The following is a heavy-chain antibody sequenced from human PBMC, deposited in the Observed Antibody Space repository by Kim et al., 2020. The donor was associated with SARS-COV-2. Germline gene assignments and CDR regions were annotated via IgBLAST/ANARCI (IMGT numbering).Heavy chain of an antibody. V-gene: IGHV3-48*03. J-gene: IGHJ3*02. CDR3: ARESLARVGLRAFDI. CDR1: GFTFSSYE. Sequence: GGSLRLSCAASGFTFSSYEMNWVRQAPGKGLEWVSYISSSGSTIYYADSVKGRFTISRDNAKNSLYLQMNSLRAEDTAVYYCARESLARVGLRAFDIWGQGTMVTVSS. D-gene: IGHD6-6*01. CDR2: ISSSGSTI.